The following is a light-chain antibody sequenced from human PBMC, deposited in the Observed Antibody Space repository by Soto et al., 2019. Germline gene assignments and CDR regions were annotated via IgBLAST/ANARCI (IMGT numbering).Light chain of an antibody. V-gene: IGLV2-14*01. J-gene: IGLJ1*01. CDR3: SSYTSSRFLP. Sequence: QSVLTQPASVSGSPGQSITISCTGTSSDVGGYNYVSWYQQHPGKAPKLMIYDVSNRPSGVSNRFSGSKSGNTASLTISGLQAEDEADYYCSSYTSSRFLPFGTGTKVTVL. CDR2: DVS. CDR1: SSDVGGYNY.